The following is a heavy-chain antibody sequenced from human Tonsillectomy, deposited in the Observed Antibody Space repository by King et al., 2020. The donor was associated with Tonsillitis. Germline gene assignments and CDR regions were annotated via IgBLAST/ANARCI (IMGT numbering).Heavy chain of an antibody. CDR3: ATGFTKGFEI. CDR1: GFTFSNVW. J-gene: IGHJ3*02. D-gene: IGHD2-8*01. Sequence: VQLVESGGGFVKPGGSLRLSCAASGFTFSNVWMTWVRQAPGKGLEWVGRIKRKSDGETTDYAAPVKGRFTISRDDSKNTLSLQMNSLKTEDTAVYYCATGFTKGFEIWGQGTMVTVSS. V-gene: IGHV3-15*01. CDR2: IKRKSDGETT.